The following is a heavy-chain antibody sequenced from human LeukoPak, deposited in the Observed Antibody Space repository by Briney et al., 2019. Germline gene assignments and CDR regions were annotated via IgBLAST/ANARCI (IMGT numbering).Heavy chain of an antibody. Sequence: ASVKVSCKASGYTFTGYYMHWVRQAPGQGLEWMGPINPNSGGTNYAQKFQGRVTMTRDTSISTAYMELSRLRSDDTAVYYCARDCGGSCSDAFDIWGQGTMVTVSS. CDR2: INPNSGGT. D-gene: IGHD2-15*01. CDR1: GYTFTGYY. V-gene: IGHV1-2*06. J-gene: IGHJ3*02. CDR3: ARDCGGSCSDAFDI.